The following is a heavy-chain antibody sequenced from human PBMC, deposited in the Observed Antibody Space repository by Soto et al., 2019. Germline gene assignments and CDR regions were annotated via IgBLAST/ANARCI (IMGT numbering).Heavy chain of an antibody. J-gene: IGHJ4*02. CDR3: ARVVRGWHPHFDS. CDR1: GGPFIGYY. CDR2: INHSGSG. D-gene: IGHD2-21*01. V-gene: IGHV4-34*01. Sequence: SETLSLTCAAYGGPFIGYYWSWIRQPPGKGLEWIGEINHSGSGNYNPSLKSRVTISLDTSKNQFSLKLDSVTAADTAVYYCARVVRGWHPHFDSWGQGTLVTVSS.